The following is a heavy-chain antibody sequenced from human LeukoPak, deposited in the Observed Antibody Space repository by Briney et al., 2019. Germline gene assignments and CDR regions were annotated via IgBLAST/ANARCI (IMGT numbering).Heavy chain of an antibody. D-gene: IGHD4-17*01. CDR3: ARSGERVTTRGDYFDY. Sequence: GGSLRLSCAASGFTFSSYGMHWVRQAPGKGLEWVAVIWYDGSNKYYADSVKGRFTISRDNSKNTLYLHMNSLRAEDTAVYYCARSGERVTTRGDYFDYWGQGTLVTVSS. CDR2: IWYDGSNK. V-gene: IGHV3-33*01. CDR1: GFTFSSYG. J-gene: IGHJ4*02.